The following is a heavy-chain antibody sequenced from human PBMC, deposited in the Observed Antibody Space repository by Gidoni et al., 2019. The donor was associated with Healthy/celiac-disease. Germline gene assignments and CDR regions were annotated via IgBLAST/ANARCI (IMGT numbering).Heavy chain of an antibody. CDR2: INHRGST. J-gene: IGHJ4*02. CDR3: ARVSPLSDSSSFTP. D-gene: IGHD6-13*01. CDR1: GGSFSGYY. V-gene: IGHV4-34*01. Sequence: QVQLQQWGAGLLKPSETLSLTCAVYGGSFSGYYWSWIRQPPGKGLEWIGEINHRGSTNYNPSLKSRVTISVDTSKNQFSLKLSSVTAADTAVYYCARVSPLSDSSSFTPWGQGTLVTVSS.